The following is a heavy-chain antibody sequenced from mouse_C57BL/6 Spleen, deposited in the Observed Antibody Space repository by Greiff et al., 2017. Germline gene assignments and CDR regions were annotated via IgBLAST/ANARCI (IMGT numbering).Heavy chain of an antibody. V-gene: IGHV5-6*01. CDR3: ARGEDYDYAWFAY. Sequence: EVQLVESGGDLVKPGGSLKLSCAASGFTFSSYGMSWVRQTPDKRLEWVATISSGGSYTYYPDSVKGRFTISRDNAKNTLYLQMSSLKSEDTAMYYCARGEDYDYAWFAYWGQGTLVTVSA. CDR1: GFTFSSYG. CDR2: ISSGGSYT. J-gene: IGHJ3*01. D-gene: IGHD2-4*01.